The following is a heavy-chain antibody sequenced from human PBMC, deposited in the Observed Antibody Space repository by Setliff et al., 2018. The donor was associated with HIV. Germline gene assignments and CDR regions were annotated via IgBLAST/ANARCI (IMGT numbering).Heavy chain of an antibody. V-gene: IGHV4-39*07. CDR2: IFYSGST. CDR3: VRDAGDSYLKGFWYFDL. Sequence: PSETLSLTCTVSGGSVTDISYYWAWIRQPPGKGLQWVGTIFYSGSTYYNPSLKSRVTISVDTSKNQFSLRLNSVTAADTAVYYCVRDAGDSYLKGFWYFDLGGRGTLVT. CDR1: GGSVTDISYY. D-gene: IGHD1-26*01. J-gene: IGHJ2*01.